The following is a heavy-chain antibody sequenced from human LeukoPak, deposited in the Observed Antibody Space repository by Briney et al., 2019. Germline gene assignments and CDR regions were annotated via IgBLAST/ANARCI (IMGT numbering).Heavy chain of an antibody. CDR3: AREGSYYYDSSGYYYGPVLDY. V-gene: IGHV3-74*01. CDR2: INHDGSST. J-gene: IGHJ4*02. Sequence: GGSLRLSCATSGFTFTTFWMHWVRQAPGKGLVWVSRINHDGSSTNYADSVKGRFTISRDNAKNTLYLQMNSLRAEDTAVYYCAREGSYYYDSSGYYYGPVLDYWGQGALVTVSS. D-gene: IGHD3-22*01. CDR1: GFTFTTFW.